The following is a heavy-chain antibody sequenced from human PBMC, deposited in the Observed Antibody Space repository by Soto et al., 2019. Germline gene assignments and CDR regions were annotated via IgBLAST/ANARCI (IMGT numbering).Heavy chain of an antibody. CDR3: AKDRDSYGYYFDY. CDR2: ISYDGSNK. CDR1: GFTFSSYG. D-gene: IGHD5-18*01. J-gene: IGHJ4*02. Sequence: QVQLVESGGGVVQPGRSLRLSCAASGFTFSSYGMHWVRQAPGKGLEWVAVISYDGSNKYYADSVKGRFTISRENSKNTLYLQMNSLRAEDTAVYYCAKDRDSYGYYFDYWGQGTLVTVSS. V-gene: IGHV3-30*18.